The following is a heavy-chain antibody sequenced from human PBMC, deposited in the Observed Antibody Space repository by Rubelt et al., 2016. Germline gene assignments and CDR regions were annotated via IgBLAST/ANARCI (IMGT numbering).Heavy chain of an antibody. CDR1: GGSFSTHA. Sequence: QVQLVQSGAEVRKSGSSVKVSCKASGGSFSTHALTWVRQAPGQGLEWVGGVVPLFRTVNYAQKFQGRVRITADESTNTAYIELSSLKSGDTAVYYCAREIAVETAIGGSDFWGQGTLVTVS. CDR3: AREIAVETAIGGSDF. V-gene: IGHV1-69*01. CDR2: VVPLFRTV. J-gene: IGHJ4*02. D-gene: IGHD2-21*02.